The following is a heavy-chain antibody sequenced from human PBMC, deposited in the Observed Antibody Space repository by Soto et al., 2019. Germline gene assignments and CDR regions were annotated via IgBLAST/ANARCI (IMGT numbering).Heavy chain of an antibody. J-gene: IGHJ4*02. CDR2: IYYRGNT. CDR3: ARQPGYYDILTGYSTYYFDY. Sequence: QVQLQESGPGLVKPSETLSLTCTVSGGSISSYYWNWIRQPPGKGLEWIGYIYYRGNTNYNPSLKSRVTIPVDTSKNQFSLKLSSVTAADTAVYYCARQPGYYDILTGYSTYYFDYWGQGTLVTVSS. CDR1: GGSISSYY. V-gene: IGHV4-59*08. D-gene: IGHD3-9*01.